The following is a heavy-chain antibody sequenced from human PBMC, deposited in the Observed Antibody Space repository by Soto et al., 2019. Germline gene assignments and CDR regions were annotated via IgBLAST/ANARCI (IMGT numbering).Heavy chain of an antibody. CDR3: ARQLDGNRDY. CDR1: GFTFSSYW. V-gene: IGHV3-74*01. D-gene: IGHD1-26*01. Sequence: EVQLVESGGGLVQPGGSLRLSCAASGFTFSSYWMHWVRQAPGKGLEWVSGINSDGSSTYYADSVKGRFTISRDNDKNTKNLQMKKLGVDDRAVYYCARQLDGNRDYWGQGTLVTVSS. CDR2: INSDGSST. J-gene: IGHJ4*02.